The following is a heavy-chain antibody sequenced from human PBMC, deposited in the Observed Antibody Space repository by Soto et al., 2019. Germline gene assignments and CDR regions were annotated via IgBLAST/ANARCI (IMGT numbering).Heavy chain of an antibody. D-gene: IGHD3-3*01. CDR1: GFTLSTYG. CDR2: IWNDGTNK. CDR3: ARALGTGSGYYELLLYYYGLDV. V-gene: IGHV3-33*01. J-gene: IGHJ6*02. Sequence: QVQLVESGGGVVQPGRSLRLSCTASGFTLSTYGMHWVRQAPGKGLEWVAVIWNDGTNKYHADSVKGRFTVSRDNSKNTLYLQMDSLRVEDTAVYYCARALGTGSGYYELLLYYYGLDVWGQGTTVTVSS.